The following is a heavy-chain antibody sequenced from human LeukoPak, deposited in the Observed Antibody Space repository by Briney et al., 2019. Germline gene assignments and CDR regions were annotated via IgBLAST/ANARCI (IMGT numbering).Heavy chain of an antibody. V-gene: IGHV3-21*01. CDR3: AKLVGGQGLDP. CDR2: ISSSSSYI. D-gene: IGHD6-6*01. J-gene: IGHJ5*02. CDR1: GFTFSSYA. Sequence: KTGGSLRLSCAASGFTFSSYAMNWVRQAPGKGLEWVSSISSSSSYIYYADSVKGRFTISRDNAKNSLYLQMNSLRAEDTAVYYCAKLVGGQGLDPWGQGTLVTVSS.